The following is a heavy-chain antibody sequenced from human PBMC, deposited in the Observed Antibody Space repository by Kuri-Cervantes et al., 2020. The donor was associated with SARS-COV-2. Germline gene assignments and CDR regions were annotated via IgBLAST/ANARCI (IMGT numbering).Heavy chain of an antibody. Sequence: ASVKVSCKASGYTFTGYYMHWVRQAPGQGLEWMGWINPNSGGTNYAQKFQGRVTMTRDTSISTAYMELSRLRSDDTAVYYCARDSISVVVPAASYYYYYYMDVWGKGTTVTVSS. CDR2: INPNSGGT. CDR3: ARDSISVVVPAASYYYYYYMDV. CDR1: GYTFTGYY. V-gene: IGHV1-2*02. D-gene: IGHD2-2*01. J-gene: IGHJ6*03.